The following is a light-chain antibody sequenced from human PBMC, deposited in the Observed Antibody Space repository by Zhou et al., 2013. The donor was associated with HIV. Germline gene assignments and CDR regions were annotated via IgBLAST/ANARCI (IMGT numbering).Light chain of an antibody. V-gene: IGKV1-27*01. J-gene: IGKJ4*02. CDR3: QSYDSDLLT. CDR1: QAIRNY. Sequence: DIQMTQSPSSLSASVGDRVTITCRASQAIRNYLAWYQQKPGKVPKLLIYAASTLQSGVPSRFSGSGSGTDFTLTISSLQPEDVATYFCQSYDSDLLTFGGGTKVEIK. CDR2: AAS.